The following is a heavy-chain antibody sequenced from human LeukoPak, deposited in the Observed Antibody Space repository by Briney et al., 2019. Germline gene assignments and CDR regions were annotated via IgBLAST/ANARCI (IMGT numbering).Heavy chain of an antibody. Sequence: ASVKVSCKASGYTFTSYAMHWVRQAPGQRLEWMGWINAGNGNTKYSQKFQGRVTITRDTSASTAYMELSSLRSEDTAVYYCARDWYYDTNYYYYGMDVWGQGTTVTVSS. V-gene: IGHV1-3*01. CDR1: GYTFTSYA. CDR3: ARDWYYDTNYYYYGMDV. J-gene: IGHJ6*02. CDR2: INAGNGNT. D-gene: IGHD3-22*01.